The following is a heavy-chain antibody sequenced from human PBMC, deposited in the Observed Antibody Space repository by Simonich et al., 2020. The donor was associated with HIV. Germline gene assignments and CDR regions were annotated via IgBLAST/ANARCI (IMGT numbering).Heavy chain of an antibody. CDR1: GGSFCGYY. CDR3: ARGFYQRLYYFDY. D-gene: IGHD2-2*01. Sequence: QVQLQQWGAGLLKPSETLSLTCAVYGGSFCGYYWGWIRQPPGKGLEWIGEINQSGRTNYNPSLKSRVTISVDTSKNQFSLKLSSVTAADTAVYYCARGFYQRLYYFDYWGQGTLVTVSS. CDR2: INQSGRT. J-gene: IGHJ4*02. V-gene: IGHV4-34*01.